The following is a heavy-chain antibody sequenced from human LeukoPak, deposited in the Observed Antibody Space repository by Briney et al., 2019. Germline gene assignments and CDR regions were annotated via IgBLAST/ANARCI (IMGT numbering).Heavy chain of an antibody. CDR1: GFTVSSNY. Sequence: GGSLRLSCAASGFTVSSNYMSWVRQTPGKALEWISLLFADGNTHHADSVKGRFTISRDNSKNTLSLQMISLRVEDTAVYYCARGLAVAPAAIGPADCWGRGTLVTVSS. D-gene: IGHD2-2*02. J-gene: IGHJ4*02. V-gene: IGHV3-66*01. CDR3: ARGLAVAPAAIGPADC. CDR2: LFADGNT.